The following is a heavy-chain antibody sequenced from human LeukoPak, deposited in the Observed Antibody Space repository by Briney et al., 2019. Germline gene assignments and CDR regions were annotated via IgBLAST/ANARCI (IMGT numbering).Heavy chain of an antibody. V-gene: IGHV4-39*01. J-gene: IGHJ5*02. CDR3: ARHVGKGIVVVVAATRWFDP. Sequence: PSETLSLTCTVSGGSISSSSYYWGWIRQPPGKGLEWIGSIYYSGSTYYNPSLKSRVTISVDTSKNQFSLKLSSVTAADTAVYYCARHVGKGIVVVVAATRWFDPWGQGTLVTVSS. D-gene: IGHD2-15*01. CDR1: GGSISSSSYY. CDR2: IYYSGST.